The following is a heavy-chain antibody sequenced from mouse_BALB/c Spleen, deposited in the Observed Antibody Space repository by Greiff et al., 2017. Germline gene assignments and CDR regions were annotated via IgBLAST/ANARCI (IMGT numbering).Heavy chain of an antibody. V-gene: IGHV14-1*02. CDR2: IDPENGNT. CDR3: ATPDY. Sequence: DVKLQESGPELVKPGASVKISCKASGYSFTSYYMHWVKQRPEQGLEWIGWIDPENGNTIYDPKFQGKASITADTSSNTAYLQLSSLTSEDTAVYYCATPDYWGQGTTLTVSS. J-gene: IGHJ2*01. CDR1: GYSFTSYY.